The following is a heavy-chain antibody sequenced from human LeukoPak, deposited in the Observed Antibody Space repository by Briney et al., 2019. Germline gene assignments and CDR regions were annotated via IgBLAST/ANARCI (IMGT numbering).Heavy chain of an antibody. Sequence: GGSLRLSCAASGFTFSDHHMDWVRQAPGEGLEWVARIRNKANRYTTAYAASVKGRFTISRDDSENSLYLQMDSLKTEDTAVYYCARSPLGIAPFDYWGQGTLVTVSS. V-gene: IGHV3-72*01. D-gene: IGHD7-27*01. CDR3: ARSPLGIAPFDY. J-gene: IGHJ4*02. CDR1: GFTFSDHH. CDR2: IRNKANRYTT.